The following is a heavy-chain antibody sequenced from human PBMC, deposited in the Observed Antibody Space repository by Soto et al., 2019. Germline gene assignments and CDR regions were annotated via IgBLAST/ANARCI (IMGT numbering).Heavy chain of an antibody. J-gene: IGHJ6*02. D-gene: IGHD3-22*01. Sequence: QVQLVQSGAEVKKPGASVKVSCKASGYTFTSYYMHWVRQAPGQGLEWMGIINPSGGSTSYAQKCQGRVTMTRDTSTSTVYMELSSLRSEDTAVYYCARGAYYYDSSGYHYGMDVWGQGTTVTVSS. CDR3: ARGAYYYDSSGYHYGMDV. CDR2: INPSGGST. V-gene: IGHV1-46*01. CDR1: GYTFTSYY.